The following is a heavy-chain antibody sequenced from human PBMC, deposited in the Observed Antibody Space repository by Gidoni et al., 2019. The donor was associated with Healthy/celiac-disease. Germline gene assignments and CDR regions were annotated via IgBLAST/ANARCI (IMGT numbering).Heavy chain of an antibody. J-gene: IGHJ6*03. V-gene: IGHV3-15*01. Sequence: EVQLVESGGGLVKPGGSLRLSCAASGFTFRNAWTSWVRQAPGKWLEWVGRIKSKTEGGTTDYAAPVKGRFTISRDDSKNTLYLQMNSLKTEDTAVYYCTTDSHYYDSSGYYKHYMDVWGKGTTVTVSS. D-gene: IGHD3-22*01. CDR3: TTDSHYYDSSGYYKHYMDV. CDR1: GFTFRNAW. CDR2: IKSKTEGGTT.